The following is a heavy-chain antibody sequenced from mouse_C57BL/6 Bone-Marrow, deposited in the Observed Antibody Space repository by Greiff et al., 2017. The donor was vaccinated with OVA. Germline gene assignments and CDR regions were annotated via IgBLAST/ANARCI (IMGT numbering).Heavy chain of an antibody. CDR3: AREGGVAPYAMDY. CDR2: IDPSDSYT. J-gene: IGHJ4*01. CDR1: GYTFTSYW. V-gene: IGHV1-50*01. D-gene: IGHD1-1*01. Sequence: VQLQQSGAELVKPGASVKLSCKASGYTFTSYWMQWVKQRPGQGLEWIGEIDPSDSYTNYNQKFKGKATLAVDTSSSTAYMQLSSLTSEDSAVYYCAREGGVAPYAMDYWGQGTSVTVSS.